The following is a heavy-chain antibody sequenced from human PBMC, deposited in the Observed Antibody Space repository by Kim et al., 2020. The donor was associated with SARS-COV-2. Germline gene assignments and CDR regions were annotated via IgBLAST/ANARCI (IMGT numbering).Heavy chain of an antibody. V-gene: IGHV3-30-3*01. CDR1: GFTFSSYA. CDR2: ISYDGSNK. J-gene: IGHJ4*02. Sequence: GGSLRLSCAASGFTFSSYAMHWVRQAPGKGLEWVAVISYDGSNKYYADSVKGRFTISRDNSKNTLYLQMNSLRAEDTAVYYCARDRASIAAPLLFDYWGQGTLVTVSS. CDR3: ARDRASIAAPLLFDY. D-gene: IGHD6-13*01.